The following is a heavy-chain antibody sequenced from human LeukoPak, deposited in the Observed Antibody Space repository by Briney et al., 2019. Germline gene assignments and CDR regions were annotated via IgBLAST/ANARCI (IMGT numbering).Heavy chain of an antibody. D-gene: IGHD6-13*01. CDR3: ARVKSGSWYWFDP. J-gene: IGHJ5*02. V-gene: IGHV4-38-2*02. Sequence: SETLSLTCTVSGGSLGPCYYWGWIRQPPGKGLEWIGSIYLSGSTYYNPSLKSRVTISVDTSKNQFSLKLSSVTAADTALYYCARVKSGSWYWFDPWGQGTLATVSP. CDR1: GGSLGPCYY. CDR2: IYLSGST.